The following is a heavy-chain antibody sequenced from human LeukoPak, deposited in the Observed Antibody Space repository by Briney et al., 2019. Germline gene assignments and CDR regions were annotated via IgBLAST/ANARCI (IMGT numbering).Heavy chain of an antibody. Sequence: PSETLSLPYAHYGGSFRGYQRRWIRQPPGKELEWIGEINHSGSTNYNPSLKSRVTISVDTSKNQFSLKLSSVTAADTAVYYCARRRYYDWLSRFDHWGQGTLVTVSS. CDR2: INHSGST. D-gene: IGHD3-9*01. J-gene: IGHJ5*02. V-gene: IGHV4-34*01. CDR1: GGSFRGYQ. CDR3: ARRRYYDWLSRFDH.